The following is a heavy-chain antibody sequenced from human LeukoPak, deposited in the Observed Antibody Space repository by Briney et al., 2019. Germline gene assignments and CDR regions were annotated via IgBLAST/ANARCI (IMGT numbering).Heavy chain of an antibody. CDR2: SYYSGST. Sequence: SETMSLTCTVSGGSISSSSYYWGWIRQPPGTGLEWIGSSYYSGSTYYNPSLKSRVTISVDTSKNQFSLKLTSVPAAGTAVYYCARVGFWSGSNYFDFWGQGTLVTVST. V-gene: IGHV4-39*01. CDR1: GGSISSSSYY. CDR3: ARVGFWSGSNYFDF. D-gene: IGHD3-3*01. J-gene: IGHJ4*02.